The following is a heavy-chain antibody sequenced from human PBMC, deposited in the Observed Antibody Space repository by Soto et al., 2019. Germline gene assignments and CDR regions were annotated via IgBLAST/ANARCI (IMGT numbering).Heavy chain of an antibody. CDR1: GFTLQTSA. V-gene: IGHV3-23*01. J-gene: IGHJ5*02. Sequence: GGPLRLSCTASGFTLQTSAIAWVRQAPGKGLEWVSTLFGGHYGTAYSYSVKGRFTVSRDNSKNCLYLQMNSLGVEDTAMYFCAKGKSTGDIDWFDPWGQVSPVTVS. CDR3: AKGKSTGDIDWFDP. D-gene: IGHD3-10*01. CDR2: LFGGHYGT.